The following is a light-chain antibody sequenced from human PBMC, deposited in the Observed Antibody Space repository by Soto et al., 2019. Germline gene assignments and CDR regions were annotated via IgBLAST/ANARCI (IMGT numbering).Light chain of an antibody. CDR1: QSVNSN. J-gene: IGKJ4*01. CDR3: QQYYNWPFT. V-gene: IGKV3-15*01. CDR2: GAS. Sequence: EIVMTQSPATLSVSPGERATLSCRASQSVNSNLAWYRQKPGQAPRLLIYGASTRATDIPARFSGSASGTEFTLTISSLQSEDFAVYYCQQYYNWPFTFGGGTKVEIK.